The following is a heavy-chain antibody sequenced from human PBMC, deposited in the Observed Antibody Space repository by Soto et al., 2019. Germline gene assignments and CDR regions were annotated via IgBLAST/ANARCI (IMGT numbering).Heavy chain of an antibody. V-gene: IGHV3-30*03. J-gene: IGHJ4*02. CDR1: GFTFSSYG. D-gene: IGHD3-22*01. CDR2: ISYDGSNK. Sequence: GGSLRLSXAASGFTFSSYGMHWVRQAPGKGLEWVAVISYDGSNKYYVDSVKGRFTISRDNSKNTLYLQMNSLRAEDTAVYYCAMRYYYDSSGYYRFDYWGQGTLVTVSS. CDR3: AMRYYYDSSGYYRFDY.